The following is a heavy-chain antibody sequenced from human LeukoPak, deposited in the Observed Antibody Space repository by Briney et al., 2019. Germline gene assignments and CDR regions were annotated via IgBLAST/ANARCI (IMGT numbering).Heavy chain of an antibody. Sequence: GGSLRLSCAGSGFTFNSHSMNWVRQAPGKGLEWVSSISSGSSYIYYADPVKGLFTISRDNAKNSLYLQMNSLRAEDTAVYYCARDPPRDSSGYTLYYFDYWGQGTLVTVSS. D-gene: IGHD3-22*01. CDR1: GFTFNSHS. J-gene: IGHJ4*02. CDR3: ARDPPRDSSGYTLYYFDY. V-gene: IGHV3-21*01. CDR2: ISSGSSYI.